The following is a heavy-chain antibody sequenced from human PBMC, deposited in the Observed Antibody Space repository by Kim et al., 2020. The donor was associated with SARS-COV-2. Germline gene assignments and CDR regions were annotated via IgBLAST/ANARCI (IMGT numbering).Heavy chain of an antibody. CDR2: VYSGGSST. CDR1: GFTFSNYA. CDR3: AKDRGSGT. J-gene: IGHJ5*02. D-gene: IGHD3-10*01. V-gene: IGHV3-23*03. Sequence: GGSLRLSCAASGFTFSNYAMSWVRQAPGKGLEWVSVVYSGGSSTYYADSVKGRFTISRDNSKNTLYLQMNSLRAEDTAVYYCAKDRGSGTWGPGTLVTVSS.